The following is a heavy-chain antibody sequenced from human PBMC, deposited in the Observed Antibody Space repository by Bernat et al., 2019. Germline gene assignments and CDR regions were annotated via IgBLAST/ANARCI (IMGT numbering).Heavy chain of an antibody. CDR1: GGTFSSYA. CDR3: ARGGLGHCSSTSCSTRDAFDI. CDR2: IIPIFGTA. J-gene: IGHJ3*02. V-gene: IGHV1-69*06. Sequence: QVQLVQSGAEVKKPGSSVKVSCKASGGTFSSYAISWVRQAPGQGLEWMGGIIPIFGTANYAQKFQGRVTITADKSTSTADMELSSLRSEDTAVYYCARGGLGHCSSTSCSTRDAFDIWGQGTMVTVSS. D-gene: IGHD2-2*01.